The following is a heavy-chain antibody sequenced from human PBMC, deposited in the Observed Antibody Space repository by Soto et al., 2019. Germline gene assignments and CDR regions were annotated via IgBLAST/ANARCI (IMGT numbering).Heavy chain of an antibody. J-gene: IGHJ4*02. CDR2: IDNSGSTI. CDR3: ARDHQRGDGQNFDD. CDR1: VVSLTENS. Sequence: GGYLGRAVSATVVSLTENSISLVHQAPGKGLEWVSCIDNSGSTIKYADSVKGRFTISRDNAKNSVYLQMNSLRVEDTAVYYCARDHQRGDGQNFDDSGQGTLATFSA. V-gene: IGHV3-11*01. D-gene: IGHD3-3*01.